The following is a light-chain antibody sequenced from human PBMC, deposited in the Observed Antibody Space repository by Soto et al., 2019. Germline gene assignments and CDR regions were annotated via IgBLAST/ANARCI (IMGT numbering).Light chain of an antibody. Sequence: QSALTQPASVSGSPGQSITISCTGTNSDVGSHKFVSWYQQYPGKAPKLLIYEASKRPSGLSNRFSGSKSGNTASLTISGLQAEDEADYYCCSLTNGATWGFGGGTKLTVL. CDR2: EAS. J-gene: IGLJ3*02. V-gene: IGLV2-23*01. CDR1: NSDVGSHKF. CDR3: CSLTNGATWG.